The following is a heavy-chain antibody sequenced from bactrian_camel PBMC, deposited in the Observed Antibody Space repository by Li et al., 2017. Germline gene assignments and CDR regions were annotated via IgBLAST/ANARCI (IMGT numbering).Heavy chain of an antibody. CDR2: IQPFSDAK. V-gene: IGHV3S60*01. D-gene: IGHD6*01. CDR3: AQELPFGPGSGRWYCSEGFETGF. CDR1: YFPYDTNNR. Sequence: HVQLVESGRGSVQAGGSLRLSCLALYFPYDTNNRMGWFRQVPGKEREGVAIIQPFSDAKYYADSVQGRFTISADSAKRTMYLQMSSLKPDDTAMYYCAQELPFGPGSGRWYCSEGFETGFWGKGTQVTVS. J-gene: IGHJ4*01.